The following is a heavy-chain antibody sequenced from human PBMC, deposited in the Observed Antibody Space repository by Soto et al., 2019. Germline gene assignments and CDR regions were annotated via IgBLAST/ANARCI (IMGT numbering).Heavy chain of an antibody. Sequence: QVQLVQSGAEEKKPGASVKVSCKASGYTFTSYAMHWVRQAPGQRLEWMGWINAGNGNTKYSQKFQGRVTITRDTSASTAYMELSSLRSEDTAVYSCARDPQAAGLLDYYYGMDVWGQGTTVTVSS. CDR1: GYTFTSYA. CDR2: INAGNGNT. J-gene: IGHJ6*02. D-gene: IGHD6-13*01. V-gene: IGHV1-3*05. CDR3: ARDPQAAGLLDYYYGMDV.